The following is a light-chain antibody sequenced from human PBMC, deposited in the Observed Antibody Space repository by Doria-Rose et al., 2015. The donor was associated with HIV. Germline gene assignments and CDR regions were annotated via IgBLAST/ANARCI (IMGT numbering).Light chain of an antibody. Sequence: VTQPPSVSGAPGQRVTISCSGSSSNIGAGFDVHWYQQLPGTVPKLLIYGNTNRPSGVPDRLSGFKSGTSASLAITGLQAEDEADYYCQSYDSSLSGLVFGTGTKVTVV. CDR1: SSNIGAGFD. CDR2: GNT. CDR3: QSYDSSLSGLV. J-gene: IGLJ1*01. V-gene: IGLV1-40*01.